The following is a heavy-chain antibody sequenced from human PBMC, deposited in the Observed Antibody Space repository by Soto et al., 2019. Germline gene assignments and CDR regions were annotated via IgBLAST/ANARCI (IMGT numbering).Heavy chain of an antibody. CDR2: ISYDGSNK. V-gene: IGHV3-30-3*01. Sequence: GGSLRLSCAASGFTFSSYAVHWVRQAPGKGLEWVAVISYDGSNKYYADSVKGRFTISRDNSKNTLYLQMNSLRAEDTAVYYCAKEGADIVVVVAATPNYMDVWGKGTTVTVSS. CDR1: GFTFSSYA. CDR3: AKEGADIVVVVAATPNYMDV. D-gene: IGHD2-15*01. J-gene: IGHJ6*03.